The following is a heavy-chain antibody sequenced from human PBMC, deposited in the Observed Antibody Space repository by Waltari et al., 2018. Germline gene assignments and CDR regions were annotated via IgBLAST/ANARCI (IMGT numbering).Heavy chain of an antibody. CDR3: ASGGWFGRGNDAFDI. CDR1: GGSFSSYY. CDR2: INHRGST. V-gene: IGHV4-34*01. D-gene: IGHD3-10*01. Sequence: QVQLQQWGAGLLRPSETLSLSCAVYGGSFSSYYWSWIRQSPRTGLEWIGEINHRGSTNVNPSLKSRVTISADTSKNHVSLMLRSVTAAETAVYYCASGGWFGRGNDAFDIWGQGTTVTVSS. J-gene: IGHJ3*02.